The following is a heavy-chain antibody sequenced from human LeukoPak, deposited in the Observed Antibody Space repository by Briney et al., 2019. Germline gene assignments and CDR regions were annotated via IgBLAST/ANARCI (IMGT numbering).Heavy chain of an antibody. CDR2: IWYDGSNK. Sequence: GGSLRLSFAASGFTFSSYGMHWVRQAPGKGLEWVAVIWYDGSNKYYADSVKGRFTISRDNSKNTLYLQMNSLRAEDTAVYYCARSSYSSSPGLFDYWGQGTLVTVSS. V-gene: IGHV3-33*01. J-gene: IGHJ4*02. D-gene: IGHD6-6*01. CDR1: GFTFSSYG. CDR3: ARSSYSSSPGLFDY.